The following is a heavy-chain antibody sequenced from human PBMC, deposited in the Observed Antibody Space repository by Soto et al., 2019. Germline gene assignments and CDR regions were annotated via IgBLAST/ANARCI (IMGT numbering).Heavy chain of an antibody. CDR2: IYYTVTT. CDR3: ARWATACRYCFDY. D-gene: IGHD2-21*02. CDR1: NGSINSGSHY. Sequence: SETLSLTCTVSNGSINSGSHYWGWIRQPPGQGLEWIGNIYYTVTTFYKPSLKSRVTISVDTSKNQFSPKLSSVTAADTAVYYFARWATACRYCFDYCGQGTLVTVSS. J-gene: IGHJ4*02. V-gene: IGHV4-39*01.